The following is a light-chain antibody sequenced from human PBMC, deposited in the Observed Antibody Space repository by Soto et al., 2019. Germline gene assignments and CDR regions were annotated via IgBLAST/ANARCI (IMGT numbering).Light chain of an antibody. CDR2: GNS. CDR1: SSNIGAGYD. V-gene: IGLV1-40*01. CDR3: QSYDSSLSVGV. Sequence: QSVLTQPPSVSGAPGQRVTISCTGSSSNIGAGYDVHWYQQLPGTAPKLLIYGNSNRPSGVPDRFSGSKSGTSASLAITGLQPEDEADYYCQSYDSSLSVGVFGTGTKVTVL. J-gene: IGLJ1*01.